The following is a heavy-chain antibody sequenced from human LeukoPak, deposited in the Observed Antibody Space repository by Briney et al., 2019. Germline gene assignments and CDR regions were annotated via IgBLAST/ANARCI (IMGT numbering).Heavy chain of an antibody. D-gene: IGHD3-10*02. CDR3: AELGITMIGGV. J-gene: IGHJ6*04. CDR1: GFTFSDYW. V-gene: IGHV3-74*01. CDR2: INSDGSST. Sequence: GGSLRLSCAASGFTFSDYWMHWVRQAPGKGLMWVSRINSDGSSTSYADSVKGRFTISRDNAKNSLYLQMNSLRAEDTAVYYCAELGITMIGGVWGKGTTVTISS.